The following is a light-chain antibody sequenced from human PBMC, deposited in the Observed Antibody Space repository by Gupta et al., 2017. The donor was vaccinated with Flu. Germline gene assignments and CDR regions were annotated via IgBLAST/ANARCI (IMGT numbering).Light chain of an antibody. CDR3: SSYTSSNTLV. CDR2: EVS. Sequence: SITISCTGTSSDVGGYHFVSWYQHHPGKAPKLMIFEVSNRPSGVSNRFSGSKSGNTASLTISGLQAEDEAYYYCSSYTSSNTLVFGGGTELTVL. CDR1: SSDVGGYHF. V-gene: IGLV2-14*01. J-gene: IGLJ3*02.